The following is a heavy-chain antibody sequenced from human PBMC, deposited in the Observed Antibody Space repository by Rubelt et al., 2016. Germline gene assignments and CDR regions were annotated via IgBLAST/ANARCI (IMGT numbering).Heavy chain of an antibody. J-gene: IGHJ4*02. D-gene: IGHD6-13*01. V-gene: IGHV3-33*01. CDR2: IWHDGTDK. CDR3: ARGIAAPGTDY. Sequence: KGLEWVAVIWHDGTDKYYADSVKGRFTISRDNSKNTLFLQMNSLRVEDTAVHYCARGIAAPGTDYWGQGTLVTVSP.